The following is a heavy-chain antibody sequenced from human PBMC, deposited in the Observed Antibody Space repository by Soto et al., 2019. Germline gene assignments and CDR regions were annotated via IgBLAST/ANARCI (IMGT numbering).Heavy chain of an antibody. CDR2: ISASGSSK. Sequence: GGSLDSSCAASELTFGYYKLNWVRQALGKGLEWVSYISASGSSKYYADSVKGRFTISRDNSKNSLYLQMHSLRDEDTAVYYCARGSYSKGEVSWGQGTLVTVSS. CDR1: ELTFGYYK. D-gene: IGHD4-4*01. CDR3: ARGSYSKGEVS. J-gene: IGHJ4*02. V-gene: IGHV3-48*03.